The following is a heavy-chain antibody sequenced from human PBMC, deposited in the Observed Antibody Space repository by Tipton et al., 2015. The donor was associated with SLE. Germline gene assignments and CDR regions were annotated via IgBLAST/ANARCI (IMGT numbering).Heavy chain of an antibody. CDR2: IYYSGST. CDR3: ARAPRLGAFDI. J-gene: IGHJ3*02. V-gene: IGHV4-59*08. D-gene: IGHD6-19*01. Sequence: TLSLTCTVSGGSISSYYWSWIRQPPGKGLEWIGYIYYSGSTNYNPSLKSRVTISVDTSKNQFSLKLSSVTAADTAVYYCARAPRLGAFDIWGQGTMVRLF. CDR1: GGSISSYY.